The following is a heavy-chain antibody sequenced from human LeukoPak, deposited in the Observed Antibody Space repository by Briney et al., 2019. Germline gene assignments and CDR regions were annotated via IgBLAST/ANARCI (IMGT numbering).Heavy chain of an antibody. CDR2: IYPGDSDT. D-gene: IGHD5-18*01. Sequence: GESLQISCKGSGYSFISYWIGWVRQLPGKGLEWMGIIYPGDSDTRYSPSFQGQVTISTDKSLSTTYLQWSSLKASDNAIYYCARHRKGETRMVSFDYWGQGTLVTVSS. V-gene: IGHV5-51*01. CDR1: GYSFISYW. CDR3: ARHRKGETRMVSFDY. J-gene: IGHJ4*02.